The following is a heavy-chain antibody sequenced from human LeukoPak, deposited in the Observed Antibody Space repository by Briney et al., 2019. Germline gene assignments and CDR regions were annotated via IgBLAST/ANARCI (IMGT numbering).Heavy chain of an antibody. CDR3: ARETGEWGGYYNRDYYYYGMDV. Sequence: SVKVSCKASGGTFSSYAISWVRQAPGQGLEWMGRIIPILGIADYAQKFQGRVTITADKSTSTAYMELSSLRSEDTAVYYCARETGEWGGYYNRDYYYYGMDVWGQGTTVTVSS. CDR1: GGTFSSYA. CDR2: IIPILGIA. D-gene: IGHD3-3*01. V-gene: IGHV1-69*04. J-gene: IGHJ6*02.